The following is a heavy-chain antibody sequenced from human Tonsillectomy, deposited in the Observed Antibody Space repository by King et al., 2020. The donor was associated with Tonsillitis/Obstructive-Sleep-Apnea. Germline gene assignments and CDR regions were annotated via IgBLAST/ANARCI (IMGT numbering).Heavy chain of an antibody. V-gene: IGHV4-34*01. CDR3: ARDNGGGSAFDI. CDR2: IDHIGSS. J-gene: IGHJ3*02. CDR1: GGSFSGYY. Sequence: VQLQQWGAGLLKPSETLSLTCGVYGGSFSGYYWSWIRQPPGKGLEWIGEIDHIGSSNYNPSLKSRVTISVDTSKNHFSLKLSSVTAADTAVYYCARDNGGGSAFDIWGQGTMVTVSS. D-gene: IGHD3-16*01.